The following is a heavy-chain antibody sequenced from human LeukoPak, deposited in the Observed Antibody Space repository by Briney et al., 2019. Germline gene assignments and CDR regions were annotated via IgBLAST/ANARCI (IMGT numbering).Heavy chain of an antibody. D-gene: IGHD6-13*01. J-gene: IGHJ5*02. CDR2: INHSGST. CDR1: GGSISSSSYY. V-gene: IGHV4-39*07. CDR3: ARGRIAAAWGHNWFDP. Sequence: SETLSLTCTVSGGSISSSSYYWSWIRQPPGKGLEWIGEINHSGSTNYNPSLKSRVTISVDTSKNQFSLKLSSVTAADTAVYYCARGRIAAAWGHNWFDPWGQGTLVTVSS.